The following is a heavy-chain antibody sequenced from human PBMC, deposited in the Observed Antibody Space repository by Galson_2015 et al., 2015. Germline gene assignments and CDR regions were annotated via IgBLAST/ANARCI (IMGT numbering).Heavy chain of an antibody. Sequence: SETLSLTCTVSGGSISSYYWSWIRQPAGKGLEWIGRIYTSGSTNYNPSLKSRVTMSVDTSKNQFSLKLSSVTAADTAVYYCARDSHRYNWNDVYYGGYYYYGMDVWGQGTTVTVSS. J-gene: IGHJ6*02. CDR1: GGSISSYY. D-gene: IGHD1-1*01. CDR2: IYTSGST. V-gene: IGHV4-4*07. CDR3: ARDSHRYNWNDVYYGGYYYYGMDV.